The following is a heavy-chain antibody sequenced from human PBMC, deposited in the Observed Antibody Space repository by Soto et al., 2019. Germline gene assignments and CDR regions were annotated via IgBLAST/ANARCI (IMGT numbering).Heavy chain of an antibody. D-gene: IGHD6-19*01. Sequence: EVQLLESGGGLVQPGGSLRLSCAASGFTFSSYAMSWVRQAPGKGLEWVSAISGSGGSTYYADSVKGRFTISRDNSKSTLYLQMNSLRAEDTAVYYCAKDGSVEQWLEGFDYWGQGTLVTVSS. CDR3: AKDGSVEQWLEGFDY. J-gene: IGHJ4*02. CDR2: ISGSGGST. CDR1: GFTFSSYA. V-gene: IGHV3-23*01.